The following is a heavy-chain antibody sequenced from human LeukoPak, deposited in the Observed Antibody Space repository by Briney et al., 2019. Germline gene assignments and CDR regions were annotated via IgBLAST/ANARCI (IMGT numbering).Heavy chain of an antibody. D-gene: IGHD3-16*01. V-gene: IGHV3-21*01. CDR1: GFTFSSYS. CDR2: ISSSSSYI. J-gene: IGHJ4*02. Sequence: GGSLRLSCAASGFTFSSYSMNWVRQAPGKGLEWVSSISSSSSYIYYADSLKGRFTISRDNAKNSLYLQMNSLRAEDTAVYYCARAPNYDYVWGSSAELDYWGQGTLVTVSS. CDR3: ARAPNYDYVWGSSAELDY.